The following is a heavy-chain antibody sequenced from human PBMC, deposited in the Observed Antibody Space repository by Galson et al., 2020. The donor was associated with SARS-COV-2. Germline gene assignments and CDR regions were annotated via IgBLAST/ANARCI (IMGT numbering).Heavy chain of an antibody. J-gene: IGHJ4*02. Sequence: GGSLRLSCAASGFTFSRYAMTWVRQAPGKGLEWISAMSGSGGSTYYADSVKGRFTISRDNSKNTLYLQMNSLRAEDTAVYYCAKEAHVAAAGLYFDCWGQGTLVTVSS. CDR3: AKEAHVAAAGLYFDC. CDR2: MSGSGGST. D-gene: IGHD6-13*01. V-gene: IGHV3-23*01. CDR1: GFTFSRYA.